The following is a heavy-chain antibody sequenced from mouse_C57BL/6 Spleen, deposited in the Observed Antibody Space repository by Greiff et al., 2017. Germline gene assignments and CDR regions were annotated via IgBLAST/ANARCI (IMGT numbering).Heavy chain of an antibody. V-gene: IGHV3-6*01. CDR3: ARVDTGYFDY. Sequence: EVQLVESGPGLVKPSQSLSLTCSVTGYSITSGYYWNWIRQFPGNKLEWMGYISYDGSNNYNPSLKNRISITRDTSKNQFFLKLNSVTTEDTATYYCARVDTGYFDYWGQGTTLTVSS. D-gene: IGHD1-1*01. CDR2: ISYDGSN. CDR1: GYSITSGYY. J-gene: IGHJ2*01.